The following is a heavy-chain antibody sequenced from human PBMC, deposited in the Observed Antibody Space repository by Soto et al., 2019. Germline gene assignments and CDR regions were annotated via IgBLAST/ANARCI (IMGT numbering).Heavy chain of an antibody. CDR2: ISSSSSYI. D-gene: IGHD3-3*01. CDR1: GFTFSSYS. CDR3: ARDHHPYYDFWSGYPDY. V-gene: IGHV3-21*01. Sequence: PGGSLRLSCAASGFTFSSYSMNWVRQAPGKGLEWVSSISSSSSYIYYADSVKGRFTISRDNAKNSLYLQMNSLRAEDTAVYYCARDHHPYYDFWSGYPDYWGQGTLVTVSS. J-gene: IGHJ4*02.